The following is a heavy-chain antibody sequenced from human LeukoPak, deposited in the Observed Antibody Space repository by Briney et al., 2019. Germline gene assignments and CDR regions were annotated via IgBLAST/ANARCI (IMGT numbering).Heavy chain of an antibody. CDR1: GYTFTSYG. CDR3: ARDGDYDILTGYYFYYYYYGMDV. J-gene: IGHJ6*02. V-gene: IGHV1-18*01. CDR2: ISAYNGNT. D-gene: IGHD3-9*01. Sequence: ASVKVSCKASGYTFTSYGISWVRQAPGQGLEWMGWISAYNGNTNYAQKLQGRVTMTTDTSTSTAYMELRSVRCDDTAVYYCARDGDYDILTGYYFYYYYYGMDVWGQGTTVTVSS.